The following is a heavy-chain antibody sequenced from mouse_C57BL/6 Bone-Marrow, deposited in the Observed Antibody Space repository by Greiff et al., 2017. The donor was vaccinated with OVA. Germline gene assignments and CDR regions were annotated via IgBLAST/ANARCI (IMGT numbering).Heavy chain of an antibody. Sequence: EVNVVESEGGLVQPGSSMKLSCTASGFTFSDYYMAWVRQVPEKGLEWVANINHDGSSTYYLDSLKSRFIISRDNAKNILYLQMSSLKSEDTATYYCARERHSYPYYYAMDYWGQGTSVTVSS. V-gene: IGHV5-16*01. CDR3: ARERHSYPYYYAMDY. J-gene: IGHJ4*01. CDR2: INHDGSST. D-gene: IGHD3-1*01. CDR1: GFTFSDYY.